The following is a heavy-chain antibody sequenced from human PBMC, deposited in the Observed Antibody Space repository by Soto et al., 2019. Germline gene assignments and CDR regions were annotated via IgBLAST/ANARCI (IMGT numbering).Heavy chain of an antibody. J-gene: IGHJ6*02. CDR2: INPNSGGT. Sequence: GASVKVSCKASGYTFTGYYMHWVRQAPGQGLEWMGWINPNSGGTNYAQKFQGWVTMTRDTSISTAYMELSRLRSDDTAVYYCARHDRIAKLQNGMGLWGQGTMVTVSS. CDR3: ARHDRIAKLQNGMGL. CDR1: GYTFTGYY. V-gene: IGHV1-2*04.